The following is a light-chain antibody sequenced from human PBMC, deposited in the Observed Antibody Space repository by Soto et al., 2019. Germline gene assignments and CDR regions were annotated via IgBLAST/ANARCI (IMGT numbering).Light chain of an antibody. V-gene: IGKV1-5*01. CDR1: QRISTW. J-gene: IGKJ1*01. Sequence: QITHSTSTVPASVGDGVLITCRASQRISTWLAWYQQKPGKAPKLLISDASSLETGVPSRFSGSGSGTEFTLTINSLQPDDFATYYCQQYKSYWTFGQGAKV. CDR2: DAS. CDR3: QQYKSYWT.